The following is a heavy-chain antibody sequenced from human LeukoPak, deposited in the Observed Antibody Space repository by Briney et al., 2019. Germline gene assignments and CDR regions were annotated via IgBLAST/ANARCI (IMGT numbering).Heavy chain of an antibody. Sequence: PGGSLRLSCAASGFTFSTYWMHWVRQAPGKGLVWVSRIKTDGSRTNYADSVRGRFTISRDNAKNTLYLQMNSLRVEDTAVYYCARDESGDNDAFDIWGQGTMVTVSS. V-gene: IGHV3-74*01. CDR2: IKTDGSRT. J-gene: IGHJ3*02. CDR3: ARDESGDNDAFDI. D-gene: IGHD2-21*01. CDR1: GFTFSTYW.